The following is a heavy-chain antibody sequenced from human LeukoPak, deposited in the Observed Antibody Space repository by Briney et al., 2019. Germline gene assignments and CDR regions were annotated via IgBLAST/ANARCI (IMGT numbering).Heavy chain of an antibody. J-gene: IGHJ6*02. CDR1: GFTFSSYS. V-gene: IGHV3-21*01. CDR3: ARDRTRYCTNGVCYGGENYYGMDV. Sequence: PGGSLRLSCAASGFTFSSYSMNWVRQAPGKGLEWVSSISSSSSYIYYADSVKGRFTISRDNAKNSLYLQMNSLRAEDTAVYYCARDRTRYCTNGVCYGGENYYGMDVWGQGTTVTVSS. CDR2: ISSSSSYI. D-gene: IGHD2-8*01.